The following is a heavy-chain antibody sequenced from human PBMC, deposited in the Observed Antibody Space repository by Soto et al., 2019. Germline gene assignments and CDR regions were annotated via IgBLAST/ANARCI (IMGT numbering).Heavy chain of an antibody. D-gene: IGHD5-18*01. CDR3: ARDRGYSYGSPRFDY. CDR2: IWYDGSNK. CDR1: GFTFSSYG. Sequence: QVQLVESGGGVVQPGRSLRLSCAASGFTFSSYGMHWVRQAPGKGLEWVAVIWYDGSNKYYADSVKGRFTISRDNSKNTLYLQMNSLRAEDTAVYYCARDRGYSYGSPRFDYWGQGTLVTVSS. V-gene: IGHV3-33*01. J-gene: IGHJ4*02.